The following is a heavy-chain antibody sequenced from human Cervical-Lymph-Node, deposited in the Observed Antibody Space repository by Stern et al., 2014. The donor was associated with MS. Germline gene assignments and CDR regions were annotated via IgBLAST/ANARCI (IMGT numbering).Heavy chain of an antibody. Sequence: QVQLVQSGAEVKKPGASVKVSCMASGGSFSRNAISWVRQAPGQGLEWVGGIIPVILTPKYAQKFQGSVIITADRSTSTVYMELTSLRSEDTAVYYCARTVSAWNGDLMGAAPSGYYYGMDVWGQGTTVTVSS. V-gene: IGHV1-69*06. D-gene: IGHD1-1*01. J-gene: IGHJ6*02. CDR3: ARTVSAWNGDLMGAAPSGYYYGMDV. CDR1: GGSFSRNA. CDR2: IIPVILTP.